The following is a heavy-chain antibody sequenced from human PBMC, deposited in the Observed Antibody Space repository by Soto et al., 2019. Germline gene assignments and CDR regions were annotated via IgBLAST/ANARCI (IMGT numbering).Heavy chain of an antibody. CDR3: ANVKSGSYYAFDY. CDR2: ISGSGGST. V-gene: IGHV3-23*01. CDR1: GFTFSSYA. Sequence: GGSLRLSCAASGFTFSSYAMSWVRQAPGKGLEWVSAISGSGGSTYYADSVKGRFTISRDNSKNTLYLQMNSLRAEDTAVYYCANVKSGSYYAFDYWGQGTLVTVSS. D-gene: IGHD1-26*01. J-gene: IGHJ4*02.